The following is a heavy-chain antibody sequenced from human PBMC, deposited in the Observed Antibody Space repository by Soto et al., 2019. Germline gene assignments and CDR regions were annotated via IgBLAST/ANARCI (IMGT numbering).Heavy chain of an antibody. V-gene: IGHV1-18*01. CDR2: INSHNGVT. Sequence: QVQLVQSGPEVKKPGALVKVSCKASGDISPRYGISWVRQAPGQGLEWLGWINSHNGVTNYAQSLQGRVTLTTDSSTRTTYLEVRRLSFDDTAVYYCVGDHVHYGTFDPWGQGTLVTVSS. CDR1: GDISPRYG. CDR3: VGDHVHYGTFDP. D-gene: IGHD4-17*01. J-gene: IGHJ5*02.